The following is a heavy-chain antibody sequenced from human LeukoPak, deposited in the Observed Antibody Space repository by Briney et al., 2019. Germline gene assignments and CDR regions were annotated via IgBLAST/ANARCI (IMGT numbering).Heavy chain of an antibody. J-gene: IGHJ4*02. CDR2: IYHSGST. V-gene: IGHV4-30-4*01. CDR3: ARDVGGYGKTDY. Sequence: AQTLSLTCTVSGGSMSSGNYYWSWIRQPPGKGLEWIGYIYHSGSTYYTPSLNSRVAMSVDTSTNQFSLKLSSVTAADTAVYYCARDVGGYGKTDYWGQGTLVTVSS. D-gene: IGHD3-10*01. CDR1: GGSMSSGNYY.